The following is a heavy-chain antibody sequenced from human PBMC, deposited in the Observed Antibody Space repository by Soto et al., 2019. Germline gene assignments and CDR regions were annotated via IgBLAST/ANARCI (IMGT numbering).Heavy chain of an antibody. Sequence: QVQLVQSGAEVKKPGASVKVSCKASGYTFTSYGISWVRQAPGQGLECMGWISAYNGNTNYAQKLQGRVTMTTDTSTSTAYMELRSLRSDDTAVYYCARDLLPAYYYGSSGYPPIDYWGQGTLVTFSS. CDR1: GYTFTSYG. J-gene: IGHJ4*02. D-gene: IGHD3-22*01. CDR3: ARDLLPAYYYGSSGYPPIDY. CDR2: ISAYNGNT. V-gene: IGHV1-18*01.